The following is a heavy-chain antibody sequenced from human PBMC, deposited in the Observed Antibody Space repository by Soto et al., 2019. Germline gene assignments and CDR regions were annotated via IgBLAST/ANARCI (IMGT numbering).Heavy chain of an antibody. CDR2: INGSGGST. CDR1: GFTFSSYA. Sequence: GGSLRLSCAASGFTFSSYAMSWVRQAPGKGLEWVSAINGSGGSTYYADSVKGRFTISRDNSKNTLYLQMNSLRAEDTAVYYCAKDRDHYDFWSGYYPPLGYWGQGTLVTVSS. CDR3: AKDRDHYDFWSGYYPPLGY. V-gene: IGHV3-23*01. J-gene: IGHJ4*02. D-gene: IGHD3-3*01.